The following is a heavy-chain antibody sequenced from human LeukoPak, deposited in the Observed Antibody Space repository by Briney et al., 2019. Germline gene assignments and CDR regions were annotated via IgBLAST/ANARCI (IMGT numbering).Heavy chain of an antibody. CDR3: ARSGYSSGWYPFDH. Sequence: GGSLRHSCAASGFSFSSYWMSWVRQAPGKGLEWVANIKQDGSEKDYVDSVKGRLTISRDNAKNSLYLQMNSLRAEDTAVYYCARSGYSSGWYPFDHWGQGTLVTVSS. CDR2: IKQDGSEK. V-gene: IGHV3-7*01. J-gene: IGHJ4*02. D-gene: IGHD6-19*01. CDR1: GFSFSSYW.